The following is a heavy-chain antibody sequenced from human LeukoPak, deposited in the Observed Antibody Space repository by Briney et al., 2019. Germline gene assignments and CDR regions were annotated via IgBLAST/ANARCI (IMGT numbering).Heavy chain of an antibody. J-gene: IGHJ4*02. V-gene: IGHV3-21*01. CDR3: ARGEEKATITALDS. CDR1: GFTFSNYD. D-gene: IGHD5-24*01. Sequence: GGSLRLSCAASGFTFSNYDMHWVRQAPGKGLEWVSSISSSSSYIYYADSIKGRFTISRDNAENSLYLQMNSLRAVDTAVYFCARGEEKATITALDSWGQGTLVTVSS. CDR2: ISSSSSYI.